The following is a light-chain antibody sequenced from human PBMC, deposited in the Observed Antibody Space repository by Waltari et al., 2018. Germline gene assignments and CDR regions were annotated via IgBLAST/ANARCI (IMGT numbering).Light chain of an antibody. V-gene: IGLV3-21*04. CDR2: DDS. J-gene: IGLJ2*01. CDR1: NIGVKS. Sequence: SSVLTQPPSVSLAPGKTASITCGGNNIGVKSVHWYQQRPGQAPVLVIYDDSARPSGIPERCSGSNSGNTATLTISRVEAGDGADYYCQVWDSNTNHVIFGGGTKLTVL. CDR3: QVWDSNTNHVI.